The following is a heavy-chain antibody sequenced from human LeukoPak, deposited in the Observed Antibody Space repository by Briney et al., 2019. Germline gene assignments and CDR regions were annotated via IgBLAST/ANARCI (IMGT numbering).Heavy chain of an antibody. CDR1: GYALTELS. V-gene: IGHV1-24*01. Sequence: ASLKVSCKVSGYALTELSMHWVRQAPGKGLEWMGGFDPEKGKTIYAQKFQGRLTMTEDTSTDTAYMELGSLRSEDTAVYYCALQKAGELTYDYWGQGALVTVSS. CDR3: ALQKAGELTYDY. J-gene: IGHJ4*02. D-gene: IGHD1-26*01. CDR2: FDPEKGKT.